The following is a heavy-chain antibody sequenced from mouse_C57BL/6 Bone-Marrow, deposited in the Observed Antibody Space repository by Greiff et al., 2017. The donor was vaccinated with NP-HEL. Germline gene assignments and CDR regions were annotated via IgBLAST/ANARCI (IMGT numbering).Heavy chain of an antibody. V-gene: IGHV1-76*01. CDR2: ISPGSGNH. D-gene: IGHD2-5*01. CDR1: GYTFTDYY. Sequence: QVQLQQSGAELVRPGASVKLSCKASGYTFTDYYINWVKQRPGQGLEWIARISPGSGNHYYNEKFKGKATLTAGTSSSTAYMQLSSLTSEDSSFYFCAREVSYYSNYVGSFHYWGQGTTLTVSS. J-gene: IGHJ2*01. CDR3: AREVSYYSNYVGSFHY.